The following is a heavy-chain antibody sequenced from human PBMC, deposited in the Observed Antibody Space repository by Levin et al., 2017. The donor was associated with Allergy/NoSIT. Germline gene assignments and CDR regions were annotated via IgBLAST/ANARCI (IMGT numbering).Heavy chain of an antibody. CDR1: GFTFSSYA. V-gene: IGHV3-23*01. J-gene: IGHJ6*02. D-gene: IGHD1-26*01. CDR2: ISGSDGST. CDR3: AKDNSGSYFYYYYGMDV. Sequence: RAGGSPRLSCAASGFTFSSYAMSWVRQAPGKGLEWVSAISGSDGSTYYADSVKGRFTISRDNSKNTLYLQMNSLRAEDTAVYYCAKDNSGSYFYYYYGMDVWGQGTTVTVSS.